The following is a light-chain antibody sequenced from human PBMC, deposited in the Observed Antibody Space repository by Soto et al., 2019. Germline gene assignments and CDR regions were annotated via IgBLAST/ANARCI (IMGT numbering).Light chain of an antibody. CDR2: DAS. Sequence: EIVLTQSPATLSLSPGERATLSCRASQSVSSYLAWYQQKPGQAPRLLIYDASNRATGIPARFSGSGSGTDFSPTISSLEPEDFAVYYCQQRSNLPPYTFGQGTKLEIK. CDR3: QQRSNLPPYT. J-gene: IGKJ2*01. V-gene: IGKV3-11*01. CDR1: QSVSSY.